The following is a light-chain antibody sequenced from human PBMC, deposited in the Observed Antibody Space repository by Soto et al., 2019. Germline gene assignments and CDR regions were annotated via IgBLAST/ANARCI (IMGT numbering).Light chain of an antibody. Sequence: EIVMTQSPATLSVSPGERAILSCRASQSISINLAWYQQKPGQAPRLLIYAASNRATGVPARFSGSWSGTDFTLTISRLEPEDFAVYYCQQYGSSPTTFGQGTKVDIK. CDR3: QQYGSSPTT. V-gene: IGKV3-20*01. CDR1: QSISIN. CDR2: AAS. J-gene: IGKJ1*01.